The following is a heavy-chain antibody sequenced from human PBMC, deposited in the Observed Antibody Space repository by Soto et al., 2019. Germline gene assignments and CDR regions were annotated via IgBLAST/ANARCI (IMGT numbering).Heavy chain of an antibody. V-gene: IGHV3-21*01. Sequence: GGSLRLSCAASGFTFSSYAMSWVRQAPGKGLEWVSSISSSSSYIYYADSVKGRFTISRDNAKNSLYLQMNSLRAEDTAVYYCSREPVGGDSESSDYWGQATLVTLSS. CDR2: ISSSSSYI. J-gene: IGHJ4*02. CDR3: SREPVGGDSESSDY. CDR1: GFTFSSYA. D-gene: IGHD4-17*01.